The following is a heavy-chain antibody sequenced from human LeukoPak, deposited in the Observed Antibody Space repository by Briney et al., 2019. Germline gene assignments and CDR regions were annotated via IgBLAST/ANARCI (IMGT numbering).Heavy chain of an antibody. D-gene: IGHD1-20*01. J-gene: IGHJ4*02. CDR1: GDSVPSNNIA. Sequence: SQALSLTCAISGDSVPSNNIAWNWIRLSPSRGLEWLGRTYYKSKWYNDYAVSVKSRININPDTSKNQFSLQLNSVTPEDTAVYYCARYNWNDGARYFDYWGQGILVTVSS. CDR3: ARYNWNDGARYFDY. CDR2: TYYKSKWYN. V-gene: IGHV6-1*01.